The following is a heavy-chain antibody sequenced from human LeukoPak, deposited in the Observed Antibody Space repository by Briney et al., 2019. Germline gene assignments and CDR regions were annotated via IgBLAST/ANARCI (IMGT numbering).Heavy chain of an antibody. Sequence: ASVKVSCKASGGTFSRFAISWVRQAPGQGLEWMGGIIPVFGTANYAQKVQGRVIITADESTSTAYMELSSLRSEDTAVYYCASSGGDYYYYSMDVWGKGTTVTISS. CDR1: GGTFSRFA. V-gene: IGHV1-69*13. CDR3: ASSGGDYYYYSMDV. J-gene: IGHJ6*03. D-gene: IGHD3-10*01. CDR2: IIPVFGTA.